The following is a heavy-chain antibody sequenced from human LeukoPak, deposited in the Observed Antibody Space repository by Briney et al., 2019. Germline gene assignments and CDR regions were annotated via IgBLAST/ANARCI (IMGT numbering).Heavy chain of an antibody. CDR1: GFTFSSYS. D-gene: IGHD4-17*01. CDR3: ARDWGYGDFPSDY. CDR2: ISSSSSYI. J-gene: IGHJ4*02. Sequence: PGGALRLSCAASGFTFSSYSMNAVRQAPGKGREWVSSISSSSSYIYFADSVNGRFTQSRDNAKNSLYLQMNSLRAEDRAVYYCARDWGYGDFPSDYWGQGTLVTVSS. V-gene: IGHV3-21*01.